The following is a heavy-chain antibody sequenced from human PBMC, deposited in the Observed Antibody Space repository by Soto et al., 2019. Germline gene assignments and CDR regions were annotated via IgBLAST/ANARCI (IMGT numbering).Heavy chain of an antibody. CDR1: GLSLTTSGVG. CDR2: IYRDYDK. CDR3: AHNFVNTVFGLVTAPAIYFDF. J-gene: IGHJ4*02. D-gene: IGHD3-3*01. Sequence: QITLNETGPTQVNPRQHLTVSSTSSGLSLTTSGVGVGWIRQSQGKAPELLGHIYRDYDKGDSPSLESILTITKATSRNQLVLTMDDLDPTDTATYYFAHNFVNTVFGLVTAPAIYFDFWGQGTPVAVSS. V-gene: IGHV2-5*02.